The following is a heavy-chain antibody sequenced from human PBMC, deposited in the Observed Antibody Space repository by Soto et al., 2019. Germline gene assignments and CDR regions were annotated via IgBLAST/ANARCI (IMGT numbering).Heavy chain of an antibody. CDR2: ISYDGSNK. CDR3: AKGEIIVVVTDGFDY. V-gene: IGHV3-30*18. J-gene: IGHJ4*02. D-gene: IGHD2-21*02. Sequence: GGSLRLSCAASGFTFSSYGMHWVRQAPGKGLEWVAVISYDGSNKYYADSVKGRFTISRDNSKNTLYLQMNSLRAEDTAVYYCAKGEIIVVVTDGFDYWGQGTLVT. CDR1: GFTFSSYG.